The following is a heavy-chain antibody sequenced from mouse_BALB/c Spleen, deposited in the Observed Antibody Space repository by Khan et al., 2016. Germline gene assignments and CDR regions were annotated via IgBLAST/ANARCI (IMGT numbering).Heavy chain of an antibody. CDR1: GFTFSSYA. CDR2: ISSGGSS. V-gene: IGHV5-6-5*01. Sequence: EVELVESGGGLVKPGGSLKLSCAASGFTFSSYAMSWVRQTPEKRLEWVASISSGGSSFYPDLLKDRFTISSDNARNILYLQKSSLRSEDTAMYFCATKVHYFDYWGQGTTLTVSS. CDR3: ATKVHYFDY. J-gene: IGHJ2*01.